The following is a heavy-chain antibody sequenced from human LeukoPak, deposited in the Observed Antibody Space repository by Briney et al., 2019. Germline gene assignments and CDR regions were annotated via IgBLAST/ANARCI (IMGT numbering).Heavy chain of an antibody. CDR2: FYPEDGET. J-gene: IGHJ4*02. V-gene: IGHV1-24*01. CDR3: ATDRMWYSSSWYYFDY. CDR1: GYTLTELS. Sequence: ASVTVSCKVSGYTLTELSMHWVRQAPGKGLEWMGGFYPEDGETIYAQKFQGRVTMTEDTSTDTAYMELSSLRSEDTAVYYCATDRMWYSSSWYYFDYWGQGTLVTVSS. D-gene: IGHD6-13*01.